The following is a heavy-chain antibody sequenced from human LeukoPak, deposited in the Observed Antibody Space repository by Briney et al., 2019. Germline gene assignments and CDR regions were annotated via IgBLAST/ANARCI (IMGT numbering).Heavy chain of an antibody. Sequence: GGSLTLSCAASRFTFNSSHMIWVRQAPGKGLEWVSVIYSGGSTYFADSVKGRFTISRDNSKNTLYLQMNSLRAQDTAVFYCAKNMEEMAKATPFDIGGQGTMVSVS. D-gene: IGHD5-24*01. CDR3: AKNMEEMAKATPFDI. J-gene: IGHJ3*02. CDR1: RFTFNSSH. V-gene: IGHV3-66*01. CDR2: IYSGGST.